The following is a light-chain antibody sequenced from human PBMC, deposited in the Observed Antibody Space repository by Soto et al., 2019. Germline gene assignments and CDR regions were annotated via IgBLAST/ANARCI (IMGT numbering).Light chain of an antibody. CDR3: QQYKDWPPLT. CDR2: GAS. Sequence: EIVMTQSPVTLSASPGERVTLSCRASQSVNINLAWYQQRPGQAPRVLIYGASNRASGIPDRFSGSWSGTDFTLNISRLEPDDFALYYCQQYKDWPPLTFGGGTRVEIK. V-gene: IGKV3D-15*01. J-gene: IGKJ4*01. CDR1: QSVNIN.